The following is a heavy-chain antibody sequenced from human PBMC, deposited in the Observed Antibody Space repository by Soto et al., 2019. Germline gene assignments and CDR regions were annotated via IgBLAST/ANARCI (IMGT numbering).Heavy chain of an antibody. CDR3: AGDKGLRCLAFDY. Sequence: QVQLQESGPGLVKPSQTLSLTCTVSGGSISSGGYYWSWIRQHPGQGLEWIGYIDYSGSTYYNPSLKGRVIISVDTSKNQFSLKLSAVTGAETGVYYCAGDKGLRCLAFDYWGKGTVVSVSS. J-gene: IGHJ4*02. D-gene: IGHD4-17*01. V-gene: IGHV4-31*03. CDR1: GGSISSGGYY. CDR2: IDYSGST.